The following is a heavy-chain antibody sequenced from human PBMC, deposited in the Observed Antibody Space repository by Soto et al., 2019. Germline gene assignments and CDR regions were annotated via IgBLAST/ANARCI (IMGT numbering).Heavy chain of an antibody. Sequence: ASVKVSCKASGCSLSTNPISWVRQAPGQGLEWMGGTGSGTGPGNHAQKFQGRLTVTADKSTSTVYMELTNLSSEDTAVYYCARRHSGGFFRFFDSWGQGTLVTVSS. CDR1: GCSLSTNP. J-gene: IGHJ4*02. D-gene: IGHD2-15*01. CDR2: TGSGTGPG. V-gene: IGHV1-69*06. CDR3: ARRHSGGFFRFFDS.